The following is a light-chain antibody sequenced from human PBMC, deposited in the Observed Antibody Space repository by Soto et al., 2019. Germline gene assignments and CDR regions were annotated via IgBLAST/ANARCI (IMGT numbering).Light chain of an antibody. CDR1: QGITNY. Sequence: DIQMTQSPSSLSASVGARVTITCRASQGITNYLAWYQQKPGKVPNLLIYGASTLHSGVPSRFSGSGSGTEFTLTISSLQPDDFATYYCQQYHDYWTFGQGTKVDI. CDR3: QQYHDYWT. J-gene: IGKJ1*01. CDR2: GAS. V-gene: IGKV1-27*01.